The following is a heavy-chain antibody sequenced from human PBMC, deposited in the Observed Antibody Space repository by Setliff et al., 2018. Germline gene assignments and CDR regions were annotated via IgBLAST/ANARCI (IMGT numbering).Heavy chain of an antibody. D-gene: IGHD5-12*01. CDR1: GGSFSTYY. J-gene: IGHJ4*02. CDR2: VYYSGAA. CDR3: ARGGTFRYFDY. Sequence: NPSETLSLTCTVSGGSFSTYYWSWIRQAPGKGLEWIGHVYYSGAANYNPSLKSRVTVSVDTSKNQFSLRLISVTAADTAVYYCARGGTFRYFDYWGQGTPVTVS. V-gene: IGHV4-59*01.